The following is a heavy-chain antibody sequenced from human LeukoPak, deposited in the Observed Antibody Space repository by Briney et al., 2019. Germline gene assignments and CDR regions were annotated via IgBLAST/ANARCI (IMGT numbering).Heavy chain of an antibody. J-gene: IGHJ4*02. CDR2: INPNSGGT. D-gene: IGHD5-18*01. V-gene: IGHV1-2*06. CDR1: GYTFTGYY. CDR3: ARSEYTFGPIGY. Sequence: WASVRVSCKASGYTFTGYYMHWVRQAPGQGLEWMGRINPNSGGTNYAQKFQGRVTMTRDTSISTAYMELSRLRSDDTAVYFCARSEYTFGPIGYWGQGTLVTVSS.